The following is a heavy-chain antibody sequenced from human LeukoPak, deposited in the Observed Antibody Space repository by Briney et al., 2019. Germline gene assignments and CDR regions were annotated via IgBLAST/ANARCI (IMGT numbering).Heavy chain of an antibody. CDR2: ISYDGSNK. Sequence: PGGSLRLSCAASGFTFSSYAMHWVRQAPGMGLVWVAVISYDGSNKYYADSVKGRFTISRDNSKNTLYLQMNSLRAEDTAVYYCAKVLIGGNSVRYFDYWGQGTLVTVSS. CDR3: AKVLIGGNSVRYFDY. D-gene: IGHD4-23*01. J-gene: IGHJ4*02. CDR1: GFTFSSYA. V-gene: IGHV3-30-3*01.